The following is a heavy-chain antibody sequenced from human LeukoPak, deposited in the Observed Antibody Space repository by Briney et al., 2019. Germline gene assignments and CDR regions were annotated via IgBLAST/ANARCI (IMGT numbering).Heavy chain of an antibody. Sequence: SETLSLTCAVYGGSFSGYYWSWTRQPPGKGLEWIGEINHSGSTNYNPSLKSRVTISVDTSKNQFSLKLSSVTAADTAVYYCARVSFNWFDPWGQGALVTVFS. J-gene: IGHJ5*02. CDR1: GGSFSGYY. V-gene: IGHV4-34*01. CDR3: ARVSFNWFDP. CDR2: INHSGST.